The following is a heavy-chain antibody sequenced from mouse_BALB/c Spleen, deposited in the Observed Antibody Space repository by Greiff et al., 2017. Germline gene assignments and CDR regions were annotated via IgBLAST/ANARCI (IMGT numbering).Heavy chain of an antibody. Sequence: EVQGVESGGGLVQPGGSRKLSCAASGFTFSSFGMHWVRQAPEKGLEWVAYISSGSSTIYYADTVKGRFTISRDNPKNTLFLQMTSLRSEDTAMYYCARSYGLYYYAMDYWGQGTSVTVSS. V-gene: IGHV5-17*02. CDR1: GFTFSSFG. D-gene: IGHD2-2*01. CDR2: ISSGSSTI. CDR3: ARSYGLYYYAMDY. J-gene: IGHJ4*01.